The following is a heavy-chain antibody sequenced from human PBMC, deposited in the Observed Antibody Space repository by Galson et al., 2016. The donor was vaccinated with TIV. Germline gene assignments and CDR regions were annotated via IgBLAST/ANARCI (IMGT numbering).Heavy chain of an antibody. V-gene: IGHV1-2*04. CDR1: GYTFTEYY. Sequence: SVKVSCKASGYTFTEYYIHWVRQAPGQGLEWMGWINPNSGGTMYAQTFQGWVTMTSDTSITTAYMELSRLKSDDTAVYYCAKIGQEHDAFDIWGQGTMVTVFS. J-gene: IGHJ3*02. D-gene: IGHD1/OR15-1a*01. CDR3: AKIGQEHDAFDI. CDR2: INPNSGGT.